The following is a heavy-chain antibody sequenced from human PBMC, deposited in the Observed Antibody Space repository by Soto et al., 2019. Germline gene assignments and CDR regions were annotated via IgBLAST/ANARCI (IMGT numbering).Heavy chain of an antibody. D-gene: IGHD4-17*01. CDR1: GFTFSSYA. J-gene: IGHJ4*02. V-gene: IGHV3-23*01. Sequence: GGSLRFSCAASGFTFSSYAMSWVRQAPGKGLEWVSAISGSGGSTYYADSVKGRFTISRDNSKNTLYLQMNSLRAEDTAVYYCAIIPKDYGDYEGYWGQGTLVTVSS. CDR3: AIIPKDYGDYEGY. CDR2: ISGSGGST.